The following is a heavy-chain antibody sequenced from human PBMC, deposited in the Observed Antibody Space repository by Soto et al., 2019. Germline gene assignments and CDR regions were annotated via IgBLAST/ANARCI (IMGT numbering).Heavy chain of an antibody. CDR1: GFIVSDNY. V-gene: IGHV3-66*01. CDR3: ARDQNY. CDR2: TVTDGTT. J-gene: IGHJ4*02. Sequence: GGSLRLSCAVSGFIVSDNYMSWVRQAPGKGLEWASVTVTDGTTHYTDSVKGRFTVSRDNSKNTLYLQMNSLTAEDTAVYYCARDQNYWGPGTLVTVSS. D-gene: IGHD3-10*01.